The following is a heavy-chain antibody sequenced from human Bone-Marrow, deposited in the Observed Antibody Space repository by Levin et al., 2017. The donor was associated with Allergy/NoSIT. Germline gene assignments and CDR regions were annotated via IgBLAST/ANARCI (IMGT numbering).Heavy chain of an antibody. CDR2: FDPEDGET. V-gene: IGHV1-24*01. D-gene: IGHD2-21*02. CDR3: ATSPRVVVTAIPDDAFDI. J-gene: IGHJ3*02. CDR1: GYTLTELS. Sequence: ASVKVSCKVSGYTLTELSMHWVRQAPGKGLEWMGGFDPEDGETIYAQKFQGRVTMTEDTSTDTAYMELSSLRSEDTAVYYCATSPRVVVTAIPDDAFDIWGQGTMVTVSS.